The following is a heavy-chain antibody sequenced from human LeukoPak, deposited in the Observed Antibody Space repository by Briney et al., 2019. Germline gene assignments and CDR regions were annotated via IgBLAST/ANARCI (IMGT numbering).Heavy chain of an antibody. J-gene: IGHJ4*02. CDR1: GGTFSTYA. V-gene: IGHV1-69*04. D-gene: IGHD1-26*01. CDR3: ARDDEGATHFDY. Sequence: ASVKASCKASGGTFSTYAINWVRQAPGQGVEWMGRIIPILGIANYAQKFQGRGTITADKSTSTAYMEVNSLRSEDTAVYYCARDDEGATHFDYWGQGTLVTVSA. CDR2: IIPILGIA.